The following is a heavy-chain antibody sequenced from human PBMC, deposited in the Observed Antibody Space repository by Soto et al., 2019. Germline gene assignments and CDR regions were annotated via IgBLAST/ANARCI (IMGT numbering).Heavy chain of an antibody. CDR1: GYTFSPFW. CDR3: VRDRGYPDSFDV. D-gene: IGHD3-10*01. Sequence: GRSLRLSCAASGYTFSPFWMHWVRQAPGKGLVWVSHINSDGSTIVYADSVKGRFTISRDNAKNTLYLQMNSLKAEDTAVYYCVRDRGYPDSFDVWGRGTMVTVSS. CDR2: INSDGSTI. V-gene: IGHV3-74*01. J-gene: IGHJ3*01.